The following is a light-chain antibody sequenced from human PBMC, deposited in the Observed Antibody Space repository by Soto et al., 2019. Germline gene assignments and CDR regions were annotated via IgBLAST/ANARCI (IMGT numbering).Light chain of an antibody. J-gene: IGLJ2*01. CDR3: AAWDDSLSGRV. CDR2: MNN. V-gene: IGLV1-47*01. CDR1: TSNIGSNY. Sequence: QSVLTQPPSASGTPGQRGTISCYGSTSNIGSNYVYWYQQLPGTAPKLLTYMNNQRPSGVPDRFSGSKSGTSASLAISGLRSEDEADYYCAAWDDSLSGRVFGGGTKLTVL.